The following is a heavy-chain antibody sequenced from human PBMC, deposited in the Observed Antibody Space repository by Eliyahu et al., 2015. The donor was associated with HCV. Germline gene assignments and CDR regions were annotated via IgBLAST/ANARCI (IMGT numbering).Heavy chain of an antibody. CDR3: ARRQHQVLWYNHYGLDV. CDR1: GGSVTSTXDY. J-gene: IGHJ6*02. V-gene: IGHV4-39*01. Sequence: QLQLQESGPGLVKPSETLSLTCXVSGGSVTSTXDYWAWIRQPPGKGXEWIGSVYFNRHTYYNPSLKSRITISVEVPKNQVSLKLTSVTAADAAVYYCARRQHQVLWYNHYGLDVWGQGTSVTVSS. D-gene: IGHD1-14*01. CDR2: VYFNRHT.